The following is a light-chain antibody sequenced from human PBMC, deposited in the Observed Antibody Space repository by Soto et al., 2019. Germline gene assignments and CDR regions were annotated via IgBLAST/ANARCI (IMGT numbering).Light chain of an antibody. CDR3: QQRNNWPFLT. Sequence: ESVLTQSPATLSLSPGERATLSCRASQSVSTNLAWYQHKPGQAPRLLIYDASNRATGIPARFSGSGSGTDFTLTISSLEPEDFAVYYCQQRNNWPFLTFGGGTKVDIK. CDR1: QSVSTN. V-gene: IGKV3-11*01. CDR2: DAS. J-gene: IGKJ4*01.